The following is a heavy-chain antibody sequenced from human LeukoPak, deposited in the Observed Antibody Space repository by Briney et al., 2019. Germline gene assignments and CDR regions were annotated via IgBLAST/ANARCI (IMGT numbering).Heavy chain of an antibody. J-gene: IGHJ5*02. V-gene: IGHV3-64*01. CDR3: ARGTSGMIGWFDP. D-gene: IGHD3-16*01. Sequence: PGGSLRLSCAASGFTFSSYAMHWVRQAPGKGLQYVSGISGNGGNTYYANSVNGRFTISRDSSKNTLYLQMGSLRAEDMAVYYCARGTSGMIGWFDPWGQGTLVTVSS. CDR1: GFTFSSYA. CDR2: ISGNGGNT.